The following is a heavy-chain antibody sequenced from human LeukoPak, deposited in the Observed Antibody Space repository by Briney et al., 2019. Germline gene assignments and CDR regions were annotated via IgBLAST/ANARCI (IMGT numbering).Heavy chain of an antibody. V-gene: IGHV3-23*01. J-gene: IGHJ4*02. D-gene: IGHD3-22*01. CDR3: AKGQDSSGILDY. CDR1: GFTFNTYT. CDR2: ISGSGGST. Sequence: PGGSLRLSCAASGFTFNTYTMNWVRQAPGKGLEWVSAISGSGGSTYYADSVEGRFTISRDNSKNTLYLQMNSLRAEDTAVYYCAKGQDSSGILDYWGQGTLVTVSS.